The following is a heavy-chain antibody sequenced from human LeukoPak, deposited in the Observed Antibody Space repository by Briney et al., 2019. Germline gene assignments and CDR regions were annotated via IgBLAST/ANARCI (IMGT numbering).Heavy chain of an antibody. D-gene: IGHD2-21*02. J-gene: IGHJ4*02. CDR3: ARHLFAYCGGDCYSAIGY. CDR2: IYPGDSDT. V-gene: IGHV5-51*01. Sequence: GESLKISCKGSGYSFTSYWIGWVRPMPGKGLEWMGIIYPGDSDTRYSPSFQGQVTISADKSISTAYLQWSSLKASDTAMYYCARHLFAYCGGDCYSAIGYWGQGTLVTVSS. CDR1: GYSFTSYW.